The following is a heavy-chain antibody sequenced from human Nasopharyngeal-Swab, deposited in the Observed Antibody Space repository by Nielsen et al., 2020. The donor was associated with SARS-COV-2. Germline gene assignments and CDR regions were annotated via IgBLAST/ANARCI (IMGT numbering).Heavy chain of an antibody. D-gene: IGHD5-12*01. CDR2: ISGSDHTT. Sequence: GGSLRLSCAASGFSSSSFSISWVRLAPGKGLGWVSVISGSDHTTYYADSVKRRFTISRDNSKNTVNLQMNSLRVADTAIYYCAKDRDSGDDSDDYYHYYGMDVWGQGTTVTVFS. CDR3: AKDRDSGDDSDDYYHYYGMDV. CDR1: GFSSSSFS. V-gene: IGHV3-23*01. J-gene: IGHJ6*02.